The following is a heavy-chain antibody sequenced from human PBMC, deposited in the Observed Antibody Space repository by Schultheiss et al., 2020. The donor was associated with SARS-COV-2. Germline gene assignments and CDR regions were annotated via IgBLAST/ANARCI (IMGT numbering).Heavy chain of an antibody. Sequence: GGSLRLSCAASGFTFSSYGMHWVRQAPGKGLEWVAVISYDGSNKYYADSVKGQFTISRDNAKNSLYLQMNSLRAEDTAVYYCARDPHLPYYGMDVWGQGTTVTVSS. CDR2: ISYDGSNK. J-gene: IGHJ6*02. CDR3: ARDPHLPYYGMDV. V-gene: IGHV3-30*03. CDR1: GFTFSSYG.